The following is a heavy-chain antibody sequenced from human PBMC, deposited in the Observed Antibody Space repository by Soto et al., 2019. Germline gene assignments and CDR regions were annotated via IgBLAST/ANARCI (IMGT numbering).Heavy chain of an antibody. D-gene: IGHD3-10*02. CDR2: IYYSGST. J-gene: IGHJ4*02. V-gene: IGHV4-30-4*01. CDR3: ARGSTMSPDYFDY. Sequence: SETLSLTCTVSGGSISSGDYYWSWIRQPPGKGLEWIGYIYYSGSTYYNPSLKSRVTISVDTSKNQFSLKLSSVTAADTAVYYCARGSTMSPDYFDYWGQGTLVTVSS. CDR1: GGSISSGDYY.